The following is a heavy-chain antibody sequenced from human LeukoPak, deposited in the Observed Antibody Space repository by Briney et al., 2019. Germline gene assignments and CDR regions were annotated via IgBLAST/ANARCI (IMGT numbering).Heavy chain of an antibody. CDR3: ARDERGSYTFDY. V-gene: IGHV3-7*01. J-gene: IGHJ4*02. Sequence: GGSLRLSCAASGFMFSSNWMSWVRLAPGKGLEWVANIKEDGTETYYVDSVKGRFTISRDNSKNTLYLQMNSLRAEDTAVYYCARDERGSYTFDYWGQGTLVTVSS. CDR2: IKEDGTET. D-gene: IGHD1-26*01. CDR1: GFMFSSNW.